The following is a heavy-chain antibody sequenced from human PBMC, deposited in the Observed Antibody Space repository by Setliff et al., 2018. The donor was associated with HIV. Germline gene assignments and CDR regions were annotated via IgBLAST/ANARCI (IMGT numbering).Heavy chain of an antibody. CDR3: ARLGLFYDAFNI. J-gene: IGHJ3*02. CDR2: ISAYNGNT. V-gene: IGHV1-18*01. CDR1: GYTFTNYG. D-gene: IGHD3-22*01. Sequence: ASVKISCKASGYTFTNYGISWVRQPPGQGLEWMGWISAYNGNTNYAQEVQGRVTLTTDTSTSTAYMDLRNLTSDDTAVYYCARLGLFYDAFNIWGQGTMVTVSS.